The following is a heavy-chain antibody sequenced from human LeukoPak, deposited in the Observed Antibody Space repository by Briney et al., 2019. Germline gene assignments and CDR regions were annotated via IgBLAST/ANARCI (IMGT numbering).Heavy chain of an antibody. J-gene: IGHJ4*02. CDR1: GFTFSNYA. CDR3: AKSSVGQRLIYYFDY. V-gene: IGHV3-23*01. Sequence: GGSLRLSCAASGFTFSNYAMSWVRQAPGKGLEWVSAISANGGSTYYADSVKGRFTISRDNSKNTLYLQMNSLRAEDTAVYYCAKSSVGQRLIYYFDYWGQGTLVTVSS. D-gene: IGHD6-6*01. CDR2: ISANGGST.